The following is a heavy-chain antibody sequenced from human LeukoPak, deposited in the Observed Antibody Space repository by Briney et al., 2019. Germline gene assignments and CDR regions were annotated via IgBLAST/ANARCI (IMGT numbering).Heavy chain of an antibody. V-gene: IGHV4-38-2*01. CDR1: GYSISSGYY. D-gene: IGHD3-22*01. J-gene: IGHJ4*02. Sequence: PSETLSLTCAVSGYSISSGYYWGWIRQPPGKGLDWIGSIYHSGSTYYNPSLKSRVTISVDTSKNQFSLKLSSVTAADTAVYYCARVSDVDSSGYYLGYWGQGTLVTVSS. CDR2: IYHSGST. CDR3: ARVSDVDSSGYYLGY.